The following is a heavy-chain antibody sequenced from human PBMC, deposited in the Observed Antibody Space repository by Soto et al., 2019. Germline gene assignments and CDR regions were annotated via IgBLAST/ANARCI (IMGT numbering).Heavy chain of an antibody. V-gene: IGHV4-34*01. D-gene: IGHD2-15*01. CDR1: GGSFSGYY. CDR3: AREGFGDCSGGSCPNWFDP. Sequence: QVQLQQWGAGLLKPSETLSLTCAVYGGSFSGYYWSWIRQPPGKGLEWIGEINHSGSTNYNPSLKSRVTISVDTSKNQFSLKLSSVTAADTAVYYCAREGFGDCSGGSCPNWFDPWGQGTLVTVSS. CDR2: INHSGST. J-gene: IGHJ5*02.